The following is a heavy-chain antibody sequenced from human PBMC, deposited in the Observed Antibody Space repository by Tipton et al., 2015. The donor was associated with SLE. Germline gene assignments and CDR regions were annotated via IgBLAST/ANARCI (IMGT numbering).Heavy chain of an antibody. CDR1: GGSISSGSYY. CDR2: IYTSGSGST. J-gene: IGHJ4*02. V-gene: IGHV4-61*09. Sequence: TLSLTCTVSGGSISSGSYYWSWIRQPAGKGLEWIAYIYTSGSGSTYYNPSLKSRVTISVDTSKNQFSLKLSSVTAGDTAVYYCASSLSFDYWGQGTLVTVSS. CDR3: ASSLSFDY.